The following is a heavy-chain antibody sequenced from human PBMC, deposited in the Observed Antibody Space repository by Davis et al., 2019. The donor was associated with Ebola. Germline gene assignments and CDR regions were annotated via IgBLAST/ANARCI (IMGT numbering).Heavy chain of an antibody. J-gene: IGHJ4*02. D-gene: IGHD3-10*01. Sequence: AASVKVSCKASGYTFTSYGISWVRQAPGQGLEWMGWLMPHSGDSASAQKFQGRVTLARNTSLGTASMELNSLRSDDTAVYYCARLAPNSGGFDLWGQGTLVTVSS. CDR1: GYTFTSYG. V-gene: IGHV1-8*02. CDR2: LMPHSGDS. CDR3: ARLAPNSGGFDL.